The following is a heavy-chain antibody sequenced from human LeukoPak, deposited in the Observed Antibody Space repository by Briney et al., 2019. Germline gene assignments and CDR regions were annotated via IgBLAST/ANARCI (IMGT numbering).Heavy chain of an antibody. Sequence: ASVKVSCKASGGTFSSYAISWVRQAPGQGLEWMGGIIPIFVTANYAQKFQGRVTITTDESTSTAYMELSSLRSEDTAVYYCAREGHGPFDYWGQGTLVTVSS. CDR2: IIPIFVTA. CDR3: AREGHGPFDY. J-gene: IGHJ4*02. V-gene: IGHV1-69*05. CDR1: GGTFSSYA.